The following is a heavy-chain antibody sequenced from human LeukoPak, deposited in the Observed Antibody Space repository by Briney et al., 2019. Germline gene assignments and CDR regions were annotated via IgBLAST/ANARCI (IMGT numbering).Heavy chain of an antibody. J-gene: IGHJ4*02. D-gene: IGHD2-15*01. V-gene: IGHV3-43*02. Sequence: PGGSLRLSCAASGFTFDDYAMHWVRQAPGKGLEWVSLISGDGGSTYYADSVKGRFTISRDNSKSSLYLQMNSQRTEDTALYYCANLGYCSGGSCYDVDYFDYWGQGTLVTVSS. CDR2: ISGDGGST. CDR3: ANLGYCSGGSCYDVDYFDY. CDR1: GFTFDDYA.